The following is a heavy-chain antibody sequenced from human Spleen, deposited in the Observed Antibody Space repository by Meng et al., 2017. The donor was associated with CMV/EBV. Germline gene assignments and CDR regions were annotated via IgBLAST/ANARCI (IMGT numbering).Heavy chain of an antibody. D-gene: IGHD2-15*01. CDR3: ARDVMVVAVNWCDP. J-gene: IGHJ5*02. CDR1: GFTFSSYA. CDR2: IKQDGSEK. V-gene: IGHV3-7*01. Sequence: GESLKISCAASGFTFSSYAMHWVRQAPGKGLEWVANIKQDGSEKHYVDSVRGRFTISRDNAKKSLYLHMNSLRAEDTAVYYCARDVMVVAVNWCDPWGQGTLVTVSS.